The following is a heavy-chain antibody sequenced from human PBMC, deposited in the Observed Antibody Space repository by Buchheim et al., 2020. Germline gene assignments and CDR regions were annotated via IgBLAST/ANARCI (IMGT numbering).Heavy chain of an antibody. CDR3: TRDNGAWSFDY. D-gene: IGHD3-3*01. J-gene: IGHJ4*02. CDR2: IDPRGVST. Sequence: HVQLVQSGAELKKPGASVKVSCKASGNTVTTDFVHWVRQAPGQGLEWMGRIDPRGVSTLYAQKLQGRVTLTSDISTTTHSMELNSLTSEDMAVYFCTRDNGAWSFDYWGQGTL. V-gene: IGHV1-46*03. CDR1: GNTVTTDF.